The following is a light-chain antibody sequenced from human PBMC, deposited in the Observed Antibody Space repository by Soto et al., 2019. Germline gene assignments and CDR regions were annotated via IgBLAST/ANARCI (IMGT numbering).Light chain of an antibody. CDR1: QPITAW. CDR3: QQYNLSPYP. V-gene: IGKV1-5*01. J-gene: IGKJ2*01. CDR2: DAS. Sequence: DIEMTRSDSTRSASVGDRVTITFLAVQPITAWLAWYQQKPGKAPNLLIYDASDLQSGVPSRFGGSGSGTEFTLPITGLQPDDFANYYCQQYNLSPYPFGQGTKVHIK.